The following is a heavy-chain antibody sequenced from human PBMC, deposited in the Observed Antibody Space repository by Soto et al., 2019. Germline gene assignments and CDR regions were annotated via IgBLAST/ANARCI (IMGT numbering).Heavy chain of an antibody. CDR3: SSGYCTNGVCSGYYFDY. V-gene: IGHV3-74*01. Sequence: GGSLRLSCAASGFTFSSYWMHWVRQAPGKGLVWVSRINSDGSSTTYADSVKGRFTISRDNAKNTLYLQMNSLRAEDTAVYYCSSGYCTNGVCSGYYFDYWGQGTLVPVSS. CDR1: GFTFSSYW. J-gene: IGHJ4*02. D-gene: IGHD2-8*01. CDR2: INSDGSST.